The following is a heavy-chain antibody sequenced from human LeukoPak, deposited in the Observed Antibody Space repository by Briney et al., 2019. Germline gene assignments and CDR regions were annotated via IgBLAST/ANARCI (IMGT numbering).Heavy chain of an antibody. CDR3: AKHPRGSVVTAIRFDY. D-gene: IGHD2-21*02. J-gene: IGHJ4*02. V-gene: IGHV3-23*01. CDR1: GFTFSSYA. Sequence: SGGSLRLSCAASGFTFSSYAMSWVRQAPGKGLEWVSAISGSGGSTYYADSVKGRFTISRDNSKNTLYLQMNSLRAEDTAVYYCAKHPRGSVVTAIRFDYWGQGTLVTVSS. CDR2: ISGSGGST.